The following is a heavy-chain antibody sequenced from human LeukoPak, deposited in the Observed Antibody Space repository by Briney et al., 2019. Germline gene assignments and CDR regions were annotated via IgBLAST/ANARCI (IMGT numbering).Heavy chain of an antibody. CDR3: ARGSTMVSYYYYGMDV. V-gene: IGHV1-8*01. Sequence: ASVKVSCKASGHTFTSYDINWVRQATGQGLEWMGWMNPNSGNTGYAQKFQGRVTMTRNTSISTAYMELSSLRSEDTAVYYCARGSTMVSYYYYGMDVWGQGTTVTVSS. CDR1: GHTFTSYD. J-gene: IGHJ6*02. D-gene: IGHD3-10*01. CDR2: MNPNSGNT.